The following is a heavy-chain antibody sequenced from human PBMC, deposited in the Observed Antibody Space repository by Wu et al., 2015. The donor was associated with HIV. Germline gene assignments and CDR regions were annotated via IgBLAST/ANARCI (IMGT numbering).Heavy chain of an antibody. J-gene: IGHJ4*02. CDR2: ISTYNGNT. V-gene: IGHV1-18*01. Sequence: QVQLVQSGTEMKKTGASVKVSCKASGFTFSSYAISWVRQAPGQGLEWMGWISTYNGNTNYAQKFQGRVTMTTDTSTTTAYMELRSLRSDDTALYYCARLGPPCSTSTCYYHFDYWGQGTVVTVSS. CDR1: GFTFSSYA. CDR3: ARLGPPCSTSTCYYHFDY. D-gene: IGHD2-2*01.